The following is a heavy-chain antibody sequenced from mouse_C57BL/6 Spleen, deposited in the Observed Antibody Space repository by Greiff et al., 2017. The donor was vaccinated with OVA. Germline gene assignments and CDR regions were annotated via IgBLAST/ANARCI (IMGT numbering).Heavy chain of an antibody. CDR2: IFPGSGGT. CDR3: ARAFLRHFDV. CDR1: GYAFTDYL. Sequence: VHLQQSGAELMRPGTSVKLSCKASGYAFTDYLIEWVKQRPGHGLEWIGVIFPGSGGTHYNEKFKGKATLTADTSSSTAYMQLSSLTSEDSAVYFCARAFLRHFDVWGTGTTLTVSS. J-gene: IGHJ1*03. V-gene: IGHV1-54*01.